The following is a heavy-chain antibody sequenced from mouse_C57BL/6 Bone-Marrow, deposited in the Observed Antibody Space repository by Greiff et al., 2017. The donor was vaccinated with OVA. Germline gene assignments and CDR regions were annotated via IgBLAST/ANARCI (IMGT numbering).Heavy chain of an antibody. V-gene: IGHV1-82*01. CDR1: GYAFSSSW. CDR2: IYPGDGDT. J-gene: IGHJ4*01. CDR3: ARDEAYGNYRRAMDY. Sequence: QVQLKESGPELVKPGASVKISCKASGYAFSSSWMNWVKQRPGKGLEWIGRIYPGDGDTNYNGKFQGKATLTADKSSSTAYMQLSSLTSEDSAVYFCARDEAYGNYRRAMDYWGQGTSVTVSS. D-gene: IGHD2-1*01.